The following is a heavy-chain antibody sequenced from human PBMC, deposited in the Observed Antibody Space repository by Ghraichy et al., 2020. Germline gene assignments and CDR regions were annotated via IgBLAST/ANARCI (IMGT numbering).Heavy chain of an antibody. J-gene: IGHJ3*02. Sequence: SETLSLTCTVSGGSISSGGYYWSWIRQHPGKGLEWIGYIYDSGNTYYNPSLKSRVTISVDTSKNQFSLKLSSVTAADTAVYYCARDPEYCSGGSCYSDDAFDIWGQGTMVTVSS. CDR3: ARDPEYCSGGSCYSDDAFDI. V-gene: IGHV4-31*03. D-gene: IGHD2-15*01. CDR2: IYDSGNT. CDR1: GGSISSGGYY.